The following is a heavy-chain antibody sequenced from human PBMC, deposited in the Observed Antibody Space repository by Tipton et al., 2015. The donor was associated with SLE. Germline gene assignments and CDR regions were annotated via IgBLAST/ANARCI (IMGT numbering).Heavy chain of an antibody. V-gene: IGHV1-2*02. CDR2: INPNSGGT. J-gene: IGHJ5*02. D-gene: IGHD3-22*01. CDR3: ARDPDYYDSSGAWGWFDP. Sequence: QSGAEVKKPGASVKVSCKASGYTFTGYYMHWVRQAPGQGLEWMGWINPNSGGTNYAQKFQGRVTMTRDTSISTAYMELSRLRSDDTAVYYCARDPDYYDSSGAWGWFDPWGQGTLVTVSS. CDR1: GYTFTGYY.